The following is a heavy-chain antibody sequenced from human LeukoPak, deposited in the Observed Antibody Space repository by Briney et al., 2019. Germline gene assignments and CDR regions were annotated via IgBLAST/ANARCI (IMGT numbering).Heavy chain of an antibody. CDR2: INHSEST. Sequence: SETLSLTCTVSGGSISSSSYYWSWIRQPPGKGLEWIGEINHSESTNYNPSLKSRVTISVDTSKNQFSLKLSSVTAADTAVYYCARGQHDILTLPAQYGMDVWGQGTTVTVSS. V-gene: IGHV4-39*07. CDR3: ARGQHDILTLPAQYGMDV. J-gene: IGHJ6*02. CDR1: GGSISSSSYY. D-gene: IGHD3-9*01.